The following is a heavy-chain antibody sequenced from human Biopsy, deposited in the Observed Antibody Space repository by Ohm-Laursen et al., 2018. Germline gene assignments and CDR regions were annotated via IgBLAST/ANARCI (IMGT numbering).Heavy chain of an antibody. V-gene: IGHV4-34*08. D-gene: IGHD2-15*01. CDR1: GKTFSDYY. CDR3: GNEVHGRDY. Sequence: SDPLSLTWEVYGKTFSDYYWSWIRQPPGKGLEWIGQINQSGRTNYNPSLKSRVNISADKSNNQFSLKLTSVTSADTAVYFCGNEVHGRDYWGLGALVTVSS. CDR2: INQSGRT. J-gene: IGHJ4*02.